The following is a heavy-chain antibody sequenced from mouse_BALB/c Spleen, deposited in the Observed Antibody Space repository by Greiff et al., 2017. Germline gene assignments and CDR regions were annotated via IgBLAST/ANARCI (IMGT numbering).Heavy chain of an antibody. CDR2: IWSGGST. CDR3: ARKEVRRQYYAMDY. V-gene: IGHV2-2*02. Sequence: QVQLKQSGPGLVQPSQSLSITCTVSGFSLTSYGVHWVRQSPGKGLEWLGVIWSGGSTDYNAAFISRLSISKDNSKSQVFFKMNSLQANDTAIYYCARKEVRRQYYAMDYWGQGTSVTVSS. CDR1: GFSLTSYG. D-gene: IGHD2-14*01. J-gene: IGHJ4*01.